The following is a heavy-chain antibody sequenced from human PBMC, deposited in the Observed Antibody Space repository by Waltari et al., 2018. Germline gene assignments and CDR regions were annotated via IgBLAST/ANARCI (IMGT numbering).Heavy chain of an antibody. V-gene: IGHV4-39*05. Sequence: QLQLQESGPGLVKPSETPSLTCSVSGVSITSNRHYWGWIRQPPGQGLGWIGTMSYTGAIYSTPALASRVTVSRDTSKNQLSLKLVSVTAADTAVYYCATYIGASVGTAAFDVWGQGTMVAVSS. J-gene: IGHJ3*01. CDR1: GVSITSNRHY. CDR3: ATYIGASVGTAAFDV. D-gene: IGHD1-1*01. CDR2: MSYTGAI.